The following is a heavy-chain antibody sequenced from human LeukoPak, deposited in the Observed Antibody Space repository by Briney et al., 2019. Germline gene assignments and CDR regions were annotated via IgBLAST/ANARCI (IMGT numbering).Heavy chain of an antibody. Sequence: SETLSLTCTVSGGSISSYYWSWIRQPPGKGLEWIGYIYYSGSTNYNPSLKSRVTISVDTSKNQFPLKLSSVTAADTAVYYCARYGSDGWFDPWGQGTLVTVSS. CDR1: GGSISSYY. CDR3: ARYGSDGWFDP. CDR2: IYYSGST. J-gene: IGHJ5*02. V-gene: IGHV4-59*01. D-gene: IGHD1-1*01.